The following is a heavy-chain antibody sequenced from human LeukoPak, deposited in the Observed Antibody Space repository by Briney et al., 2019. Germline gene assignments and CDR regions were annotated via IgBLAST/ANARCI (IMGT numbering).Heavy chain of an antibody. CDR2: IYYSGST. D-gene: IGHD7-27*01. CDR3: ARQANWGSRTFDY. Sequence: SETLSLTCTVSGGSISGSSYFWGWIRQPPGKGLEWIGSIYYSGSTYYNPSLKSRVTISVDTSKNQFSLKLSSVTAADTAVYYCARQANWGSRTFDYWGQGTLVTVSS. V-gene: IGHV4-39*01. J-gene: IGHJ4*02. CDR1: GGSISGSSYF.